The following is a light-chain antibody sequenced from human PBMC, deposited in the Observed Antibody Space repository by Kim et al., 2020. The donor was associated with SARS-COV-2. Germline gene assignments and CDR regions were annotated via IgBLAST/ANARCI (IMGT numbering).Light chain of an antibody. CDR3: QQFYNWPPIT. CDR1: QNIGAN. CDR2: GAF. V-gene: IGKV3-15*01. J-gene: IGKJ5*01. Sequence: EIVLTQSPATLSVSPGERATLSCRASQNIGANLAWYQQKPGQAPRLLLYGAFTRATGIPASFSGSGSGTEFTLTISSLQSEDFAVYYCQQFYNWPPITFGQGTRLEIK.